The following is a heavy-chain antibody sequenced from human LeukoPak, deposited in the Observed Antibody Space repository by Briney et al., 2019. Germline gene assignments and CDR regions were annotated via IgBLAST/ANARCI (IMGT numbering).Heavy chain of an antibody. CDR3: AKDMGYSSSWFDY. D-gene: IGHD6-13*01. CDR2: ISWNSGSI. Sequence: GRSLRLSCAASGFTFDDYVMHWVRQAPGKGLEWVSGISWNSGSIGYADSVKGRFTISRDNAKNSLYLQMNSLRAEDTALYYCAKDMGYSSSWFDYWGQGTLVTVSS. V-gene: IGHV3-9*01. J-gene: IGHJ4*02. CDR1: GFTFDDYV.